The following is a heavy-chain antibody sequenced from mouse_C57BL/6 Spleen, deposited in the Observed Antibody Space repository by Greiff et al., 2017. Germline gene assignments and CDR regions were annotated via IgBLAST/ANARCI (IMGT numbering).Heavy chain of an antibody. CDR3: ARDGGSPDAMDY. J-gene: IGHJ4*01. CDR1: GYSITSGYY. Sequence: ESGPGLVKPSQSLSLTCSVTGYSITSGYYWNWIRQFPGNKLEWMGYISYDGSNNYNPSLKNRISITRDTSKNQFFLKLNAVTTEDTATYYGARDGGSPDAMDYWGQGTSVTVSS. D-gene: IGHD1-1*02. CDR2: ISYDGSN. V-gene: IGHV3-6*01.